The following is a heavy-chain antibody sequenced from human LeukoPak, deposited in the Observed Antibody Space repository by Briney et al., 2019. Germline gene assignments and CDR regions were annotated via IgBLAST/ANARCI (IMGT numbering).Heavy chain of an antibody. J-gene: IGHJ6*03. D-gene: IGHD6-13*01. CDR1: GFTFGDYA. V-gene: IGHV3-49*04. CDR2: IRSKAYGGTT. CDR3: TRDIRIAAAGHYYYYYMDV. Sequence: GGSLRLSCTASGFTFGDYAMSWVRQAPGKGLEWVGFIRSKAYGGTTEYAASVRGRFTISRDDSKSIAYLQMNSLKTEDTAVYYCTRDIRIAAAGHYYYYYMDVWGKGTTVTVSS.